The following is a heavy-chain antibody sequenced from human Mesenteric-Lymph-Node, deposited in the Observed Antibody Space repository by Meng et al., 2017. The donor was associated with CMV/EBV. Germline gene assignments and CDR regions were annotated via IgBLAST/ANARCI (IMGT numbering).Heavy chain of an antibody. V-gene: IGHV3-30-3*01. CDR2: ISYDGSNK. CDR1: GFTFSSYA. CDR3: AKDWGKSGYYFDY. Sequence: GESLKISCAASGFTFSSYAMHWVRQAPGKGLEWVAVISYDGSNKYYADSVKGRFTISRDNSKNTLYLQMNSLRAEDTAVYCCAKDWGKSGYYFDYWGQGTLVTVSS. J-gene: IGHJ4*02. D-gene: IGHD3-16*01.